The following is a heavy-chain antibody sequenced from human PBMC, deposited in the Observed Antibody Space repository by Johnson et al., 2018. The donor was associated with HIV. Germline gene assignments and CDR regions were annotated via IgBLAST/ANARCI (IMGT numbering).Heavy chain of an antibody. CDR1: GFTFSDYY. Sequence: QAQLVESGGGLVQPGGSLRLSCAASGFTFSDYYMSWIRQAPGKGLEWVSYISSNGSTIYYEDSVKGRFTISRDKSKNTLYLQMNSLRSEDTALYYLAKDVGNYWPDSFDIWGQGTMVTVSS. J-gene: IGHJ3*02. D-gene: IGHD3-22*01. V-gene: IGHV3-11*04. CDR2: ISSNGSTI. CDR3: AKDVGNYWPDSFDI.